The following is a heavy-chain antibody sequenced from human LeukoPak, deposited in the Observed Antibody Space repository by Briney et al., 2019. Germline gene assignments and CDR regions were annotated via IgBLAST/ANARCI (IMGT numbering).Heavy chain of an antibody. CDR3: ARIPEYCSGGSCYYPFDY. D-gene: IGHD2-15*01. CDR2: IYTSGST. J-gene: IGHJ4*02. V-gene: IGHV4-61*02. CDR1: GGSISSGSYY. Sequence: SETLSLTCTVSGGSISSGSYYWSWIRQPAGKGQEWIGRIYTSGSTNYNPSLKSRVTISVDTSKNQFSLKLSSVTAADTAVYYCARIPEYCSGGSCYYPFDYWGQGTLVTVSS.